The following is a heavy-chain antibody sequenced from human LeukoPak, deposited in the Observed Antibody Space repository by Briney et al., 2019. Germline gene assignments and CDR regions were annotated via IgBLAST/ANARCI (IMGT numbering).Heavy chain of an antibody. Sequence: GRSLRLSCAASRFTFSNYAMHWVRQAPGKGLEWVAVISYDGSNKYYADSVKGRFTISRDNSKNTLYLQMNSLRAEDTAVYYCARGGYYYGSGSYYIYGMDVWGKGTTVTVSS. V-gene: IGHV3-30*04. CDR3: ARGGYYYGSGSYYIYGMDV. CDR1: RFTFSNYA. J-gene: IGHJ6*04. CDR2: ISYDGSNK. D-gene: IGHD3-10*01.